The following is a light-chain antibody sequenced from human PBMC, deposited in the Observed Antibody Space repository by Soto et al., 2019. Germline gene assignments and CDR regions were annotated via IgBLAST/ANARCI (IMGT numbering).Light chain of an antibody. CDR2: DSS. Sequence: EIVLAQSPGTLSLYPGETATLSCRASQSISGNYLAWYHYKPGQAPRLLIYDSSRRATGIPDRFSGSGSGTDYTLTISRLEPEDFAIYYCQQYSGSITFGQGTRLEIE. V-gene: IGKV3-20*01. CDR1: QSISGNY. J-gene: IGKJ5*01. CDR3: QQYSGSIT.